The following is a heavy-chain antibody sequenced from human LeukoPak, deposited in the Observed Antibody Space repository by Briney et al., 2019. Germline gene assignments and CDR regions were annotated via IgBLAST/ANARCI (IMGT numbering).Heavy chain of an antibody. Sequence: GGSLRLSCAASGFTFSSYAMHWVRQAPGKGLEWVSAISGSGGSTYYADSVKGRFTISRDNSKNTLYLQMNSLRAEDTAVYYCARDTPYGSGSYPDYWGQGTLVTVSS. D-gene: IGHD3-10*01. V-gene: IGHV3-23*01. CDR1: GFTFSSYA. CDR3: ARDTPYGSGSYPDY. J-gene: IGHJ4*02. CDR2: ISGSGGST.